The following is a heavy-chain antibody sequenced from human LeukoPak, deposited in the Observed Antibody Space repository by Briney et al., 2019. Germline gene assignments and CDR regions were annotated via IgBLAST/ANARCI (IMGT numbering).Heavy chain of an antibody. V-gene: IGHV4-4*07. CDR2: IYTSGST. J-gene: IGHJ4*02. D-gene: IGHD3-9*01. Sequence: SETLSLTCTVSGGSISSYYWNWIRQPAGKGLEWIGRIYTSGSTNYNPSLKSRVTISADTSKNQLSLKLSSVTAADTAVYYCARGRYFDWLPGNYWGQGTLVTVSS. CDR1: GGSISSYY. CDR3: ARGRYFDWLPGNY.